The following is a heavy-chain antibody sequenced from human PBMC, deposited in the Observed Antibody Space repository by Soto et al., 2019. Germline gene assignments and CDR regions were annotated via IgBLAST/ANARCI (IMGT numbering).Heavy chain of an antibody. J-gene: IGHJ4*02. CDR3: AKAADFWSVLTPGDY. V-gene: IGHV3-30*18. D-gene: IGHD3-3*01. CDR2: ISYDGSNK. CDR1: GFTFSSYG. Sequence: QVQLVESGGGVVQPGRSLRLSCAASGFTFSSYGMHWVRQAPGKGLEWVAVISYDGSNKYYADSVKGRFTISRDNSKNPLYLQMNSLRAEDTAVYYCAKAADFWSVLTPGDYWGQGTLGTVSS.